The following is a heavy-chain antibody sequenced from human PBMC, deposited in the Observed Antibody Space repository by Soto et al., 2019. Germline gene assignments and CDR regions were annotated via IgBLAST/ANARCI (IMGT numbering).Heavy chain of an antibody. V-gene: IGHV3-73*01. CDR3: TRAPDGNNADY. CDR2: IRGRADNFAT. CDR1: GFIFSGTT. D-gene: IGHD6-13*01. J-gene: IGHJ4*02. Sequence: GGSLRLSCAASGFIFSGTTIHWVRQASGEGLEWVGRIRGRADNFATGYAASVKGRFTISRDDSKKTAYLQMNSLKTEDTAVYFCTRAPDGNNADYWGQGTLVTVSS.